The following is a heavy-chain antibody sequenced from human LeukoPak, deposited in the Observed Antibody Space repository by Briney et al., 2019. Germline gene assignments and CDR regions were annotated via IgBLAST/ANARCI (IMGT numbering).Heavy chain of an antibody. CDR2: IYSGGST. D-gene: IGHD3-10*01. CDR1: GFTFSDYY. V-gene: IGHV3-66*01. J-gene: IGHJ5*02. CDR3: AREAGDSGSYYLPNWFDP. Sequence: GGSLRLSCAASGFTFSDYYMSWVRQAPGKGLEWVSVIYSGGSTYYADSVKGRFTISRANSKNTLYLQMNSLRAEDTAVYYCAREAGDSGSYYLPNWFDPWGQGTLVTVSS.